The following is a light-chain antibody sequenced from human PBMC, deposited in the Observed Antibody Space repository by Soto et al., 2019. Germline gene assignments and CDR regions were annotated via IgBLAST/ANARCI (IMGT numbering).Light chain of an antibody. V-gene: IGKV3-20*01. CDR3: QQYDSTPPT. J-gene: IGKJ1*01. CDR2: GAS. Sequence: EIVLTQSPGTLSLSPGERATLSCRASQSVNSNYLAWYQRKPCQAPRLLTYGASNRATDVPYRFSASGSGTDFTLTITRLEAEDFAVYYCQQYDSTPPTFGQGTKVEVK. CDR1: QSVNSNY.